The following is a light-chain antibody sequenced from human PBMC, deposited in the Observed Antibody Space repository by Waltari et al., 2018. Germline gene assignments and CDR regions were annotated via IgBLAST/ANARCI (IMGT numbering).Light chain of an antibody. V-gene: IGKV2-30*01. CDR1: ERPLSSDENTY. J-gene: IGKJ1*01. CDR2: KVS. CDR3: KQDKPRPCT. Sequence: DVVMTQSPLSLPVILGEPASISCRTSERPLSSDENTYLNWFQQRPGQPPRLLIFKVSNRDSGVPDRFSGSGSGTDFTLSISSVEAEDVAVYYCKQDKPRPCTFGQGTKVEIK.